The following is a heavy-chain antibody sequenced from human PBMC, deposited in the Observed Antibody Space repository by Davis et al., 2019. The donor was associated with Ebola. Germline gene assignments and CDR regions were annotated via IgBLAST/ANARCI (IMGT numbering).Heavy chain of an antibody. CDR2: INHSGSS. Sequence: PGGSLRLSCAVYGGSFSAYYWSWIRQPPGKGLEWIGEINHSGSSNYNPSLKSRVSISVDTSKNQFSLKLSSVTAADTAVYYCARFRGYWFDPWGQGTLVTVSS. V-gene: IGHV4-34*01. CDR1: GGSFSAYY. D-gene: IGHD5-24*01. J-gene: IGHJ5*02. CDR3: ARFRGYWFDP.